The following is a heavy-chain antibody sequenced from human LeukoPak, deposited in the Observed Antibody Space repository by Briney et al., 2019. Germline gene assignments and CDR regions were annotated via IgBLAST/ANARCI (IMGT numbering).Heavy chain of an antibody. CDR3: AKDGGISLWYGMDV. CDR1: GFTVSSNY. Sequence: PGGSLRLSCAASGFTVSSNYMSWVRQAPGKGLEWVSVMYSGGTTYYADSVKGRFTISRDNSKNTLYLQMNSLRAEDTAVYYCAKDGGISLWYGMDVWGQGTTVTVSS. D-gene: IGHD3-10*01. J-gene: IGHJ6*02. V-gene: IGHV3-53*01. CDR2: MYSGGTT.